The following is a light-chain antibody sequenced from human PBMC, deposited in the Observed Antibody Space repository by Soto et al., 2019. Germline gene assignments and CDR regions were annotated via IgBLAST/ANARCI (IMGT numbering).Light chain of an antibody. J-gene: IGKJ1*01. V-gene: IGKV1-5*03. Sequence: DIRMTQSPSTLSASLGSRSPISSLASQAISSVLASYQQRPGKAPKLLIYWAANLERGVPSRFSGSGSATDFTLTITSLQPDDFAAYYCQQYGDYSRSVGQGIQVEVK. CDR1: QAISSV. CDR2: WAA. CDR3: QQYGDYSRS.